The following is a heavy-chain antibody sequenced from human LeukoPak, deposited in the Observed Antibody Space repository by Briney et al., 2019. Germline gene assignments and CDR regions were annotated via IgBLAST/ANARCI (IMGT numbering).Heavy chain of an antibody. CDR1: GYTXTGYY. Sequence: ASVKVSCKASGYTXTGYYMHRVRQAPGQGLEWMGWINPNSGGTNYAQKFQGRVTMTRDTSISTAYMELSRLRSDDTAVYYCARERTLTSCYDYWGQGTLVTVSS. J-gene: IGHJ4*02. V-gene: IGHV1-2*02. D-gene: IGHD2-15*01. CDR3: ARERTLTSCYDY. CDR2: INPNSGGT.